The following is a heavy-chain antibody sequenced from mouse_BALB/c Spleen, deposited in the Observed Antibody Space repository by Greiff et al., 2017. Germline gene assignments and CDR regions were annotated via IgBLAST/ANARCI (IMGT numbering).Heavy chain of an antibody. J-gene: IGHJ3*01. V-gene: IGHV3-6*02. Sequence: EVQLQESGPGLVKPSQSLSLTCSVTGYSITRGYYWNWIRQFPGNKLEWMGYISYDGSNNYNPSLKNRISITRDTSKNQFFLKLNSVTTEDTATYYCAREGYGSIFAYWGQGTLVTVSA. CDR1: GYSITRGYY. D-gene: IGHD1-1*01. CDR2: ISYDGSN. CDR3: AREGYGSIFAY.